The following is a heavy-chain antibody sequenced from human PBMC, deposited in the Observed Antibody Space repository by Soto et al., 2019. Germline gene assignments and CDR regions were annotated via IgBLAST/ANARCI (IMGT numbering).Heavy chain of an antibody. CDR3: ARSHGVVGATTRYYYYGMDV. CDR2: IIPIFGTA. J-gene: IGHJ6*02. Sequence: QVQLVQSGAEVKKPGSSVKVSCKASGGTFSSYAISWVRQAPGQGLEWMGGIIPIFGTANYAQKFQGRVRMTEDESTSTAYMELRSLRSEDTAVYYCARSHGVVGATTRYYYYGMDVWGQGTTVTVSS. D-gene: IGHD1-26*01. V-gene: IGHV1-69*01. CDR1: GGTFSSYA.